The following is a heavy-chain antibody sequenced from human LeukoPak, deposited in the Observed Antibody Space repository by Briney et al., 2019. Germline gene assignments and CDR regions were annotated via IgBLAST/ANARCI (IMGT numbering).Heavy chain of an antibody. CDR3: ARDPGDNWNDMDY. CDR2: INPNSGGT. V-gene: IGHV1-2*06. Sequence: VSVKVSCKASGYTFTGYYMHWVRQAPGQGLEWMGRINPNSGGTNYAQKFQGRVTMTRDTSISTAYVELSRLRSDDTAVYYCARDPGDNWNDMDYWGQGTLVTVSS. J-gene: IGHJ4*02. D-gene: IGHD1-1*01. CDR1: GYTFTGYY.